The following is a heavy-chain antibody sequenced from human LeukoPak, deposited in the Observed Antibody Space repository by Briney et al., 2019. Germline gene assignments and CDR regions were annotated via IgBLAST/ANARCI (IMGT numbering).Heavy chain of an antibody. CDR3: ATNAGRVAAGAFDI. CDR1: GGSINYYY. CDR2: IYTSGST. V-gene: IGHV4-4*07. J-gene: IGHJ3*02. Sequence: SETLSLTCTVSGGSINYYYWNWIRQPAGKGLEWIGRIYTSGSTNYSPSLKSRVSMSVDRSKNQFSLRLTSVTAADTAIYYCATNAGRVAAGAFDIWGQGTMVTVSS. D-gene: IGHD6-19*01.